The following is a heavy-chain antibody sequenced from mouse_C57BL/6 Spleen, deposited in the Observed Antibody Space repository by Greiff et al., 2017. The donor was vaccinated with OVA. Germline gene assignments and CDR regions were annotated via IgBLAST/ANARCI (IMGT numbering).Heavy chain of an antibody. CDR2: IYPGSGST. D-gene: IGHD1-1*01. CDR1: GYTFTSYW. J-gene: IGHJ1*03. Sequence: VQLQQSGAELVKPGASVKMSCKASGYTFTSYWITWVKQRPGQGLEWIGDIYPGSGSTNYNEKFKSKATLTVDTSSSTAYMQLSSLTSEDSAVYYGARTAFYDGSSHWYFDVWGTGTTVTVSS. V-gene: IGHV1-55*01. CDR3: ARTAFYDGSSHWYFDV.